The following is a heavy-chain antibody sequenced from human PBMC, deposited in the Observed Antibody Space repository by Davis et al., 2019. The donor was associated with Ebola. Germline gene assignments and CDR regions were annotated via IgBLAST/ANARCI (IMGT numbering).Heavy chain of an antibody. CDR3: ATLRRTITGMDDGFDI. CDR1: GYTFTSYY. D-gene: IGHD2-8*02. CDR2: INPSGGST. V-gene: IGHV1-46*01. J-gene: IGHJ3*02. Sequence: ASVKVSCKASGYTFTSYYMHWVRQAPGQGLEWMGIINPSGGSTSYAQKFQGRVTMTRDTSTSTVYMELSSLRSEDTAMYYCATLRRTITGMDDGFDIWGQGTMVTVSS.